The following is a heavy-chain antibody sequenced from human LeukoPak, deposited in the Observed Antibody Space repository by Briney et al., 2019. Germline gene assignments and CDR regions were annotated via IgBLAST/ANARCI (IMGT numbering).Heavy chain of an antibody. D-gene: IGHD6-6*01. CDR1: GGSISSYY. J-gene: IGHJ6*03. V-gene: IGHV4-4*07. Sequence: SETLSLTCTVSGGSISSYYWSWIRQPAGKGLEWIGRIYTSGSTNYNPSLKSRGTMSVDTSKNQFSLKLSSVTAADTAVYYCARESSIAALSYYYYMDVWGKGTTVTVSS. CDR3: ARESSIAALSYYYYMDV. CDR2: IYTSGST.